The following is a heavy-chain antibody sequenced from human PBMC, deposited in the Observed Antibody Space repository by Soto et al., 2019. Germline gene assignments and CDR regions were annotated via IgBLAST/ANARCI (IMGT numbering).Heavy chain of an antibody. J-gene: IGHJ4*02. CDR3: ARDKRDLRFLEWSYYFDY. D-gene: IGHD3-3*01. V-gene: IGHV3-30-3*01. Sequence: VGSLRLSCAASGFTFSSYAMHWVRQAPGKGLEWVAVISYDGSNKYYADSVKGRFTISRDNSKNTLYLQMNSLRAEDTAVYYCARDKRDLRFLEWSYYFDYWGQGTLVTVSS. CDR2: ISYDGSNK. CDR1: GFTFSSYA.